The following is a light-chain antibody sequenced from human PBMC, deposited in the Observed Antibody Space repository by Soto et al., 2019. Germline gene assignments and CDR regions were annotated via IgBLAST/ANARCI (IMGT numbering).Light chain of an antibody. CDR2: DVT. CDR3: GSYTRTSTLRV. J-gene: IGLJ3*02. Sequence: QSGLTQPASVSGSPGQWITISCTGTTSDVGGYNYVSSYQQHPGKAPKLMIYDVTNRPSGVSDRFSGSKSGNTASLTISGLQAEDEADYYCGSYTRTSTLRVFGGGTKVTVL. CDR1: TSDVGGYNY. V-gene: IGLV2-14*01.